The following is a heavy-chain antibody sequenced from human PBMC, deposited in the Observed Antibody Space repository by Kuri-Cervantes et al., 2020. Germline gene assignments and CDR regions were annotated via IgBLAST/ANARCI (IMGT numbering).Heavy chain of an antibody. CDR1: GGSVSSVSYY. CDR2: IYYRGRT. V-gene: IGHV4-61*01. D-gene: IGHD3-10*01. CDR3: ARGPPNTYYYGSGSYWRGWFDP. J-gene: IGHJ5*02. Sequence: SETLSLTCTVSGGSVSSVSYYWGWIRQPPGKGLEWIGYIYYRGRTNYNPYLKSRVTISVDTSKNQFSLKLSSVTAADTAVYYCARGPPNTYYYGSGSYWRGWFDPWGQGTLVTVSS.